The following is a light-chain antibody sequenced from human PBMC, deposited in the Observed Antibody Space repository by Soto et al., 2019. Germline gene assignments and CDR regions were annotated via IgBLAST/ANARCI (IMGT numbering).Light chain of an antibody. V-gene: IGLV3-21*02. CDR2: DDS. CDR3: QVWDSSSDHYV. CDR1: NIGTRT. J-gene: IGLJ1*01. Sequence: SYELTQPPSESVAPGQTARITCGGNNIGTRTLHWYQQKPGQAPVLVVHDDSDRPSGIPERFSGFNSGNTATLTITRVEAGDEADYFCQVWDSSSDHYVFGTGTKLTVL.